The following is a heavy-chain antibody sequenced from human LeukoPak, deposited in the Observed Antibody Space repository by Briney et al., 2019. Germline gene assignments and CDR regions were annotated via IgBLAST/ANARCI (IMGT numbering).Heavy chain of an antibody. CDR3: ARGAAGFDY. Sequence: GGSLSLSCAASGFTFSTFDMHWVRQATGKGLEWVSGMGKTAGDTYYSGSVKGRFTISRGNAENSVYLEMNSLEAGDTAVYYCARGAAGFDYWGQGTLVSVSS. CDR1: GFTFSTFD. V-gene: IGHV3-13*04. CDR2: MGKTAGDT. J-gene: IGHJ4*02. D-gene: IGHD6-13*01.